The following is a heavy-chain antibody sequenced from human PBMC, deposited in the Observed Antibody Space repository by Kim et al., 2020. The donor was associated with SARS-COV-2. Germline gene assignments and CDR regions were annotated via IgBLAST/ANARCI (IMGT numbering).Heavy chain of an antibody. CDR3: ARVGGAAAGYYYQCGMDV. V-gene: IGHV4-59*02. CDR2: IYYSGST. Sequence: SETLSLTCTVSGGSVSGYYWSWIRQPPGKGLEWIGCIYYSGSTNYNPSLKSRVTSSVDTSKNQVSLRLFSVTAADTAVYFCARVGGAAAGYYYQCGMDVWGQGTTVAVS. CDR1: GGSVSGYY. J-gene: IGHJ6*02. D-gene: IGHD3-22*01.